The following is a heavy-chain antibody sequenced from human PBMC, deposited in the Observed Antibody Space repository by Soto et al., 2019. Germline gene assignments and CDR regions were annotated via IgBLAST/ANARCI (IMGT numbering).Heavy chain of an antibody. D-gene: IGHD3-10*01. V-gene: IGHV3-23*01. J-gene: IGHJ4*02. CDR1: GFTFSSYA. CDR3: ARGSPYYYGSGSYLNY. Sequence: GGSLRLSCAASGFTFSSYAMSWVRQAPGKGLEWVSAISGSGGSTYYADSVKGRFTISRDNSENTLYLQMNSLRAEDTAVYYCARGSPYYYGSGSYLNYWGQGTLVTVSS. CDR2: ISGSGGST.